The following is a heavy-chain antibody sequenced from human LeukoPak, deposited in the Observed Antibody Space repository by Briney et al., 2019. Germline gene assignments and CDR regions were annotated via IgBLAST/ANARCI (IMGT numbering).Heavy chain of an antibody. V-gene: IGHV4-38-2*02. J-gene: IGHJ6*03. D-gene: IGHD3-10*01. CDR3: ARRMGRRFGERYYYYHYMDV. CDR2: IYYSGST. CDR1: GYSISSGYY. Sequence: SETLSLTCTVSGYSISSGYYWGWIRQPPGKGLEWIGSIYYSGSTYYNPSLKSRVTISVDTSKNQFSLKLSSVTAADTAMYYCARRMGRRFGERYYYYHYMDVWGKGTTVTTSS.